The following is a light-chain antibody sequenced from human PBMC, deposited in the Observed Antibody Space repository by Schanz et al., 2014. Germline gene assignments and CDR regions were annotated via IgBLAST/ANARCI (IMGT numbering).Light chain of an antibody. V-gene: IGLV2-11*01. J-gene: IGLJ3*02. CDR1: NSDVGGYDY. Sequence: QSALTQPRSVSGSPGQSVTISCTGTNSDVGGYDYVSWYQQHPGKAPKLLIYNVNERPSGVPDRFSGSKSGNTASLTISGLQAEDEADYYCAAWDDSVNGQLFGGGTKLTVL. CDR2: NVN. CDR3: AAWDDSVNGQL.